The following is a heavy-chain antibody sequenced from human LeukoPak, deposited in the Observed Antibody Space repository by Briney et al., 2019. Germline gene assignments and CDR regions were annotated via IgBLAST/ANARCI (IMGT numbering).Heavy chain of an antibody. CDR3: ARDQEGFDY. CDR1: GYTFTSNY. J-gene: IGHJ4*02. Sequence: ASVKVSCKASGYTFTSNYIHWVRQAPGQGLEWMGMIYPRDGSTSYAQKFQGRVTVTGDTSTSTVHMELSGLRFEDTAVYYCARDQEGFDYWGQGTLVTVSS. CDR2: IYPRDGST. V-gene: IGHV1-46*01.